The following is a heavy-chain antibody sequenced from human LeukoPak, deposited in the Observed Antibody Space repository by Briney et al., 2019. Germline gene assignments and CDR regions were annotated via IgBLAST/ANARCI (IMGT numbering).Heavy chain of an antibody. CDR1: GYTFTSYG. CDR3: ARDMITFGGALFDY. J-gene: IGHJ4*02. Sequence: ASVKVSCKASGYTFTSYGISWVRQAPGQGLEWMGWISAYNGNTNYAQKLQGRVTMTTDTPTSTAYMELRSLRSDDTAVYYCARDMITFGGALFDYWGQGTLVTVSS. CDR2: ISAYNGNT. V-gene: IGHV1-18*01. D-gene: IGHD3-16*01.